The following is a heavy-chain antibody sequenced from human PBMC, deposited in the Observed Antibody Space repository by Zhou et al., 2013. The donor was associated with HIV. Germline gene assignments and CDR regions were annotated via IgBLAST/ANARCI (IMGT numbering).Heavy chain of an antibody. D-gene: IGHD2-21*02. CDR3: ARDEGMAVTVIDY. CDR1: GNTFTDYY. CDR2: INPNSGGT. V-gene: IGHV1-2*02. J-gene: IGHJ4*02. Sequence: QVQLVQSGAEVKEPGASMKVSCKASGNTFTDYYIHWVRQAPGEGLEWMGWINPNSGGTNYAQKFQGRVTMTRDTSIRTVYMDLNKLRSDDTAVYYCARDEGMAVTVIDYWGQGTLVTVSS.